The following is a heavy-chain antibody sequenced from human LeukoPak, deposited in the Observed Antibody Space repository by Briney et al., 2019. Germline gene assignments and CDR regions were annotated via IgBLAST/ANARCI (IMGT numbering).Heavy chain of an antibody. CDR3: AREAQYCSGGSCYGGYFQH. CDR1: GGSFSGYY. V-gene: IGHV4-34*01. Sequence: PSETLSLTCAVYGGSFSGYYWSWIRQPPGKGREWIGEINHSEATDYNPSFKSRVTISVDTSKNQFSLKLISVTAADTAVYYCAREAQYCSGGSCYGGYFQHWGQGTLVTVSS. CDR2: INHSEAT. D-gene: IGHD2-15*01. J-gene: IGHJ1*01.